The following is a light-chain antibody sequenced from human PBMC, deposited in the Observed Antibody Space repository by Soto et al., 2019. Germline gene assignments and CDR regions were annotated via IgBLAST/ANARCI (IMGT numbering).Light chain of an antibody. Sequence: DIQMTQSPSSLSASVGDRVTITCRASQSVSSWLAWYQQKPGRVPKLLIYDASTLESGVPSTFGGSGSGTEFTLTINSLQPEDFATYFCQQYNSFPYTFGQGTRLEIK. CDR1: QSVSSW. CDR3: QQYNSFPYT. J-gene: IGKJ5*01. CDR2: DAS. V-gene: IGKV1-5*01.